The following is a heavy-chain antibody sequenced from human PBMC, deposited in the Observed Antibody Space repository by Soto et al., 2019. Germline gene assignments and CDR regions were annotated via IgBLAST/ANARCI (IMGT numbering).Heavy chain of an antibody. CDR3: ARTTMVRGVIIKAYYYYYMDV. CDR2: INHSGST. CDR1: GGSFSGYY. V-gene: IGHV4-34*01. D-gene: IGHD3-10*01. Sequence: PSETLSLTCAVYGGSFSGYYWSWIRQPPGKGLEWIGEINHSGSTNYNPSLKSRVTISVDTSKNQFSLKLSSVTAADTAVYYCARTTMVRGVIIKAYYYYYMDVWGKGTTVTVSS. J-gene: IGHJ6*03.